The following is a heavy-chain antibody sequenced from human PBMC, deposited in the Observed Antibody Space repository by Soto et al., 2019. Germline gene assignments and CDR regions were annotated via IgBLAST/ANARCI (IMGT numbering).Heavy chain of an antibody. V-gene: IGHV4-4*02. CDR2: IYHSGST. Sequence: QVQLQASGPGLVKPSGTMSLTCAVSGGSISSSNWWIWVRQPPGKGLEWIVEIYHSGSTNYNPSLKSRVTISVDKSKTHFSLKLSSVTAADTAVYYCAGVRELTPFDYWGQGTLVTVSS. CDR1: GGSISSSNW. J-gene: IGHJ4*02. D-gene: IGHD1-26*01. CDR3: AGVRELTPFDY.